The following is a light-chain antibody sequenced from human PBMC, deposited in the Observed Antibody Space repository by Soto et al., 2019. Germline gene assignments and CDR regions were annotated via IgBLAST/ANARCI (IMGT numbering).Light chain of an antibody. J-gene: IGKJ5*01. CDR3: QQRSTWPT. V-gene: IGKV3-11*01. Sequence: LKQSPATLSVSPGKRATLSCRASESVDFHLAWYQQKPGQAPRLLIYDASVRATGTPARFSGSGSGTDFTLTISSLEPEDFALYYCQQRSTWPTFGQGTRLEIK. CDR2: DAS. CDR1: ESVDFH.